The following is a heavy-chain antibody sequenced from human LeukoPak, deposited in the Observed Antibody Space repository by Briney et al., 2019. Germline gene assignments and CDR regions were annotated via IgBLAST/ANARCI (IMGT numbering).Heavy chain of an antibody. J-gene: IGHJ5*02. V-gene: IGHV3-7*01. Sequence: PGGSLRLSCAASGFIFSSYWISWVRQAPGKGLEWVANIKQDGSEKYYVDSVKGRFTISRDNAKNSLYLQMNGLRAEDTAVYYCARDAKEYSSSWGYNWFDPWGQGTLVTVSS. CDR2: IKQDGSEK. D-gene: IGHD6-13*01. CDR1: GFIFSSYW. CDR3: ARDAKEYSSSWGYNWFDP.